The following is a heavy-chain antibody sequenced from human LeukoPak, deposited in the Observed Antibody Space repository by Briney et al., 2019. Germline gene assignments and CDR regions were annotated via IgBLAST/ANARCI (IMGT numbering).Heavy chain of an antibody. D-gene: IGHD6-6*01. V-gene: IGHV4-59*08. CDR2: SYYSGST. CDR3: ARQSISSRRAFDI. J-gene: IGHJ3*02. Sequence: SETLSLTCSVSGGSISNYYWSWIRQPPGKGLEYIGYSYYSGSTDYNPSLKSRVTISVDTSKNQFSLMLISVTAADSAVYYCARQSISSRRAFDIWGQGTMVTVSS. CDR1: GGSISNYY.